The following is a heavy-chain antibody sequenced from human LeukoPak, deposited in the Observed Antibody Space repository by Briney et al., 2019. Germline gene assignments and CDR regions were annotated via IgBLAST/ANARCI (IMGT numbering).Heavy chain of an antibody. V-gene: IGHV3-7*02. D-gene: IGHD6-19*01. Sequence: PGGSLRLSCAASGFTFRSYWMSWVRQAPGKGLEWVANIKQDVSEKYYVDSVKGRFTVSRDNAKNSLYLQMNSLRAGDTAVYFCARSERIAVTGIPDYWGQGTLVTVSS. CDR1: GFTFRSYW. CDR3: ARSERIAVTGIPDY. CDR2: IKQDVSEK. J-gene: IGHJ4*02.